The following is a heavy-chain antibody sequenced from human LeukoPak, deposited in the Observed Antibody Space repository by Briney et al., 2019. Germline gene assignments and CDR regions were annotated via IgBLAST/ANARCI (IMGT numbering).Heavy chain of an antibody. CDR2: ISYNGVIK. J-gene: IGHJ4*02. V-gene: IGHV3-30-3*01. D-gene: IGHD5-24*01. CDR1: GFTFSSYA. CDR3: ARAKDGTNILDY. Sequence: GGSLRLSCAASGFTFSSYAMHWVRQAPGKGLEWVTLISYNGVIKYYADSVKGRFTISRVNSKNTLYLQMDTLRAEDTAVYYCARAKDGTNILDYWGQGTLVTVSS.